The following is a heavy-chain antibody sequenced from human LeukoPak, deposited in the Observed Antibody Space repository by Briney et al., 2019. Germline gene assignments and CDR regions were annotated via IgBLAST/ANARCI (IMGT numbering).Heavy chain of an antibody. CDR1: GFTFSSYA. D-gene: IGHD6-19*01. CDR2: ISGSGGST. CDR3: ARGPAGIAVAGTGYFQH. V-gene: IGHV3-23*01. Sequence: PGGSLRLSCAASGFTFSSYAMSWVRQAPGKGLEWVSAISGSGGSTYYADSVKGRFTISRDNSKNTLYLQMNSLRAEDTAVYYCARGPAGIAVAGTGYFQHWGQGTLVTVSS. J-gene: IGHJ1*01.